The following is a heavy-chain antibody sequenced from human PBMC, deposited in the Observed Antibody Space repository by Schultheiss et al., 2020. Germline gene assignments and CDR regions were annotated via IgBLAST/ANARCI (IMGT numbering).Heavy chain of an antibody. CDR2: IYYSGST. V-gene: IGHV4-59*01. D-gene: IGHD2/OR15-2a*01. CDR3: ARDQSNTHYYMDV. Sequence: GSLRLSCAASAFSFSSFAMVWVRQAPGKGLEWIGYIYYSGSTNYNPSLKSRVTISVDTSKNQFSLKLSSVTAADTAVYYCARDQSNTHYYMDVWGKGTTVTVSS. CDR1: AFSFSSFA. J-gene: IGHJ6*03.